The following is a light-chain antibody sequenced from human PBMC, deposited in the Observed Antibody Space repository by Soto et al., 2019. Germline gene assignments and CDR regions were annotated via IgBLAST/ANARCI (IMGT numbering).Light chain of an antibody. Sequence: DFQMTQSPSSLSASVGDRVTITCRASQGINNYLIWYQQKPGKAPELLIYDAFSLQTGVSSRFSGGASGTDFTLTISSLQPEDVATYYCQQYDILPPTFGQGTRVEI. CDR1: QGINNY. CDR3: QQYDILPPT. CDR2: DAF. V-gene: IGKV1-33*01. J-gene: IGKJ2*01.